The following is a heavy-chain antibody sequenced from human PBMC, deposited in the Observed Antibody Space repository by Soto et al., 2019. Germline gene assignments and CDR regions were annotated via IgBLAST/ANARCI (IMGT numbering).Heavy chain of an antibody. D-gene: IGHD3-16*02. J-gene: IGHJ4*02. Sequence: EVQLLESGGGLVQPGGSLRLSCAASGFTFSNYAMTWVRQAPGKGLEWVSAISSSVTGTYYADSVKGRFTISRDNSKNTLYLQMNSLRAEDTALYYCAKDYLRASDYWGKGTLVTVSS. CDR3: AKDYLRASDY. V-gene: IGHV3-23*01. CDR1: GFTFSNYA. CDR2: ISSSVTGT.